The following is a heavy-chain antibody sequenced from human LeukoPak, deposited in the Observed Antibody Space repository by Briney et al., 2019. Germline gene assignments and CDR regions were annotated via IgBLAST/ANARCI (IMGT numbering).Heavy chain of an antibody. D-gene: IGHD1-26*01. J-gene: IGHJ3*02. CDR1: GFTFGDYY. CDR2: ISSSGSTI. CDR3: ARDLPIVGATTGLTTRDAFDI. V-gene: IGHV3-11*01. Sequence: GGSLRLSCAASGFTFGDYYMSWIRQAPGKGLEWVSYISSSGSTIYYADSVKGRFTISRDNAKNSLYLQMNSLRAEDTAVYYCARDLPIVGATTGLTTRDAFDIWGQGTMVTVSS.